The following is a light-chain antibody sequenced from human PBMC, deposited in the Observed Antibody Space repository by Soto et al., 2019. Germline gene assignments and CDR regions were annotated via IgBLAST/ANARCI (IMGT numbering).Light chain of an antibody. CDR2: GAS. V-gene: IGKV3-20*01. Sequence: EILLTQSPGTLSFSPGEGATLSCRARQSVSSRYLAWYQQKPDQPPRLLIYGASSRATGIPDRFSGSGSGTDFTLTISGLEPEDFAVYFCQQYDSSPSTFGGGTKVDIK. CDR1: QSVSSRY. J-gene: IGKJ4*01. CDR3: QQYDSSPST.